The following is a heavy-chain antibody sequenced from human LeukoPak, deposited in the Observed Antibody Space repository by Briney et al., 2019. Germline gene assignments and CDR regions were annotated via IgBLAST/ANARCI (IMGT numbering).Heavy chain of an antibody. V-gene: IGHV3-30-3*01. CDR1: GFAFSTFS. J-gene: IGHJ4*02. D-gene: IGHD3-22*01. CDR2: ILYDGSNE. CDR3: ASEGVDYDYEISGFYAD. Sequence: TGGSLRLSCAASGFAFSTFSMHWVRQAPGKGLEWVAVILYDGSNENYADSVKGRFTISRDNSKNTLYLQMNSLRVEDTAVYYCASEGVDYDYEISGFYADWGQGSLVTVSS.